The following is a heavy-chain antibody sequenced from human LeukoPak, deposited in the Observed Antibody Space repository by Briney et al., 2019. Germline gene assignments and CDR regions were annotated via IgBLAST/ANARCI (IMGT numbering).Heavy chain of an antibody. CDR1: GFTFSSYA. CDR2: IRVSCAGT. Sequence: GGSLRLSCAASGFTFSSYAMSWVRQAPGKGLEWVSGIRVSCAGTYYADSVKGLFTISRDNSKDTLYLQMNSLRAEDTAIFYCAKIVDNNYPRSVDSWGQGTLVTVSS. J-gene: IGHJ4*02. CDR3: AKIVDNNYPRSVDS. D-gene: IGHD2-21*01. V-gene: IGHV3-23*01.